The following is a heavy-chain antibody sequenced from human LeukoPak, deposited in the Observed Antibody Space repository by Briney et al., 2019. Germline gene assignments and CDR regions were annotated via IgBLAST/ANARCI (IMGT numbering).Heavy chain of an antibody. CDR2: ISGGGHNT. V-gene: IGHV3-23*01. J-gene: IGHJ4*02. CDR1: GFTFSSYA. D-gene: IGHD6-13*01. Sequence: GGSLRLSCAASGFTFSSYALSWVRQAPGKGLEWVSVISGGGHNTYYADSVKGRFTISRDNSKNTLYLQMNSLRAKDTALYYCAKDRSSWYYPFDYWGQGTLVTVSS. CDR3: AKDRSSWYYPFDY.